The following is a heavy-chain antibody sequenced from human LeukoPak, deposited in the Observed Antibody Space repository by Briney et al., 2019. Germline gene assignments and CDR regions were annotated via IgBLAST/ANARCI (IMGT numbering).Heavy chain of an antibody. V-gene: IGHV4-34*01. Sequence: PSETLSLTCAVYGGSFSGYYWSWIRQPPGKGLEWIGEINHSGSTNYSPSLKSRVTISVDTSKNQFSLKLSSVTAADTAMYYCARGMKSKQWLVLGYWGQGTLVTVSS. CDR1: GGSFSGYY. J-gene: IGHJ4*02. CDR3: ARGMKSKQWLVLGY. CDR2: INHSGST. D-gene: IGHD6-19*01.